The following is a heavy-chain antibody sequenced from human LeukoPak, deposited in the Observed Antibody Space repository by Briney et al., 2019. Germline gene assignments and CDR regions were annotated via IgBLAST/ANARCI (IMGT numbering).Heavy chain of an antibody. CDR2: INPDSGGT. CDR3: AKRGWPGGLAYFDS. Sequence: ASVKVSCKASGYTFNDYYIYWVRQAPGQGLEWMGWINPDSGGTNCAHKFQGRIIMTRDTSISTAYMELSPLTSDDMAVYYCAKRGWPGGLAYFDSWGQGTLVTVSS. D-gene: IGHD6-19*01. CDR1: GYTFNDYY. V-gene: IGHV1-2*07. J-gene: IGHJ4*02.